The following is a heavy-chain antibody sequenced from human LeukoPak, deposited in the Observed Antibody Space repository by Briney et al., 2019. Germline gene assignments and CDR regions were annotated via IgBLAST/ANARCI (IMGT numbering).Heavy chain of an antibody. CDR1: GGSISSDRFY. CDR3: ARVPDWTYVPDY. J-gene: IGHJ4*02. D-gene: IGHD3-16*01. CDR2: IKSSNT. V-gene: IGHV4-61*02. Sequence: PSETLSLTCTVSGGSISSDRFYWTWVRQPAGKGLEWIGRIKSSNTNYNPSLKSRVSISLDTSTNQFSQKLSSLTAADTAVYYCARVPDWTYVPDYWGQGTLVTVSS.